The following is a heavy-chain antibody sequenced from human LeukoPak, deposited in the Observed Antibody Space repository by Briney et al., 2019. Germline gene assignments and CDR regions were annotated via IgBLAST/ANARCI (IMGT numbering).Heavy chain of an antibody. CDR3: ARAVTTGYFDL. CDR2: IYSGGNT. J-gene: IGHJ2*01. D-gene: IGHD4-11*01. Sequence: GGSLRLSCAASGFTVRDNYMSWVRQAPGKGLEWVSLIYSGGNTFYPDSVRGGFTISRDDSKNTLSLQMNSLRAEDTAVYYCARAVTTGYFDLWGRGTLVTVSS. CDR1: GFTVRDNY. V-gene: IGHV3-66*01.